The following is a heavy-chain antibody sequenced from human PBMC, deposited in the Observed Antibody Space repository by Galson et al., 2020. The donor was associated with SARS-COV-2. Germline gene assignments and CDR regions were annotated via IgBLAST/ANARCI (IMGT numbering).Heavy chain of an antibody. CDR3: ATGPPYYDILTGHPSGWFDP. J-gene: IGHJ5*02. D-gene: IGHD3-9*01. CDR1: GYTLTDLS. CDR2: FDPEDGET. V-gene: IGHV1-24*01. Sequence: ASVKVSCKVSGYTLTDLSMHWVRQAPGKGLEWMGGFDPEDGETIYAQKFQGRVTMTEDTSTDTAYMELSSLRSEDTAVYYCATGPPYYDILTGHPSGWFDPWGQGTLVTVSS.